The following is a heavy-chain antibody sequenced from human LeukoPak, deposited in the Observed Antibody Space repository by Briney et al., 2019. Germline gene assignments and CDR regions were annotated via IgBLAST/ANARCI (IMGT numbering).Heavy chain of an antibody. Sequence: PSETLSLTCTVSGGSIGSYYWSWIRQPPGKGLEWIGYIYYSGSTNYNPSLKSRVTISVDTSKNQFSLKLSSVTAADTAVYYCARGPVVGAPSDYWGQGTLVTVPS. D-gene: IGHD1-26*01. J-gene: IGHJ4*02. CDR1: GGSIGSYY. V-gene: IGHV4-59*01. CDR2: IYYSGST. CDR3: ARGPVVGAPSDY.